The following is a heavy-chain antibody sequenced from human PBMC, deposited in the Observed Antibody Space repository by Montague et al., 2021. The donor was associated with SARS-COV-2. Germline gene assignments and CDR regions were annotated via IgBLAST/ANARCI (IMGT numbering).Heavy chain of an antibody. D-gene: IGHD2-2*01. J-gene: IGHJ6*02. CDR3: ARDQGIVVPSWVMDV. Sequence: SLRLSCAASSFTFNNYAMHWVRQAPGKGLEWVAIILYDGSNKYYADSVKGRFTISRDNSKNTLFLQMNSLRPEDTAVYYCARDQGIVVPSWVMDVWGQGTTVTVSS. CDR2: ILYDGSNK. V-gene: IGHV3-30*04. CDR1: SFTFNNYA.